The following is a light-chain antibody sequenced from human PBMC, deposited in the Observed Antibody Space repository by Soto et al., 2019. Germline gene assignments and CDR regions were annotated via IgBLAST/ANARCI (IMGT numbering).Light chain of an antibody. Sequence: QSVLTQPASVSGSPGQSITISCTGTGSDVGGYNSVSWYRQDPGKAPKLIIYDVTYRPSGVSNPFSGSKYGNTASLTISGLQSEDEADYHCSSYTSSITYVFGTGTKVTVL. J-gene: IGLJ1*01. V-gene: IGLV2-14*01. CDR3: SSYTSSITYV. CDR1: GSDVGGYNS. CDR2: DVT.